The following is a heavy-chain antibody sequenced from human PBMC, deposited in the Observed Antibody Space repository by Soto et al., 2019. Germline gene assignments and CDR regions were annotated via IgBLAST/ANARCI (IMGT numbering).Heavy chain of an antibody. V-gene: IGHV1-18*01. Sequence: SVKVSCKASGYTFTSYGISWVRQAPGQGLEWMGWISAYNGNTNYAQKLQGRVTMTTDTSTSTAYMELRSLRSDDTAVYYCARVGQFCSGGSCYQTYNWFDPWGQGTLVTVSS. D-gene: IGHD2-15*01. CDR1: GYTFTSYG. CDR2: ISAYNGNT. CDR3: ARVGQFCSGGSCYQTYNWFDP. J-gene: IGHJ5*02.